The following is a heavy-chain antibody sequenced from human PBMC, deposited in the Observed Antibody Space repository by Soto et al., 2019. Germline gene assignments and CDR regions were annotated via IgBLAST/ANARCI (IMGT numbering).Heavy chain of an antibody. CDR1: GFTFSNYA. J-gene: IGHJ4*02. V-gene: IGHV3-23*01. D-gene: IGHD5-12*01. CDR2: ISGSGST. CDR3: AKVPRRLDSADY. Sequence: EVQLLESGGGLVQPGGSLRLSGAASGFTFSNYAMNWVRQAPGTGLEWVSAISGSGSTYYADSVKGRFTISRDNSKNTLYLQMNSLRADATAVYYCAKVPRRLDSADYWGPGTLVTVYS.